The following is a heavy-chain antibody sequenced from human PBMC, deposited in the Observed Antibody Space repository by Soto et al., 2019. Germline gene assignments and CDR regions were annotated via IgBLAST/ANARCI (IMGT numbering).Heavy chain of an antibody. CDR1: GGIFSTYA. V-gene: IGHV1-69*01. CDR2: IIPLFGTA. D-gene: IGHD1-26*01. J-gene: IGHJ3*02. CDR3: ARVQYSGTYLHAFDI. Sequence: QVQLVQSGAEVKKPGSSVKVSCRASGGIFSTYAINWVRQAPGQGLEWMGGIIPLFGTANYAQKLQGRVTISADESAHIAYMELSSLRSEDTAVYYCARVQYSGTYLHAFDILGQGTRVTVSS.